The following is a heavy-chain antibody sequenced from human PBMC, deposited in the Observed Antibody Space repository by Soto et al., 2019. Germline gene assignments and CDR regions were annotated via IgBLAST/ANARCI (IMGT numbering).Heavy chain of an antibody. CDR3: AKEAVYNYGSFRWFDS. J-gene: IGHJ5*01. V-gene: IGHV4-59*01. CDR2: IFYSGST. D-gene: IGHD5-18*01. Sequence: SETLSLTCTVSGGSISNYYWSWIRQPPGRGLEWIGHIFYSGSTNYNPALKSRVTISVDTSKSQFSLKLSSVTAADTAVYYCAKEAVYNYGSFRWFDSWGQGPLVTVSS. CDR1: GGSISNYY.